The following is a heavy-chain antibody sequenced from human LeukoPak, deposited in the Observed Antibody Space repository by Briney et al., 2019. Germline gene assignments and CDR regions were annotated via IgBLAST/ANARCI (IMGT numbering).Heavy chain of an antibody. V-gene: IGHV4-4*07. J-gene: IGHJ5*02. CDR1: GGSISSYY. CDR3: AREVIRITMVRGVILSLQTNWFDP. CDR2: IYTSGST. Sequence: SETLSLTCTVPGGSISSYYWSWIRQPAGKGLEWIGRIYTSGSTNYNPSLKSRVTMSVDTSKNQFSLKLSSVTAADTAVYYCAREVIRITMVRGVILSLQTNWFDPWGQGTLVTVSS. D-gene: IGHD3-10*01.